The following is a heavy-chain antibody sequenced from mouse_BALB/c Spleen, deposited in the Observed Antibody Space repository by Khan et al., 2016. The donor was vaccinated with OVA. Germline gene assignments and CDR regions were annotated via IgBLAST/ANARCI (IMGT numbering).Heavy chain of an antibody. V-gene: IGHV5-9-3*01. Sequence: EVELVESGGGLVKPGGSLKLSCAASGFAFSTYAMSWVRQTPEKRLEWVATISSDGDYTYYPDNVTGRFIISRDNAKNTLYLQMSSLRSEDTAMYCCARYYYGNFAYWGQGTLVTVSA. CDR3: ARYYYGNFAY. D-gene: IGHD2-1*01. J-gene: IGHJ3*01. CDR2: ISSDGDYT. CDR1: GFAFSTYA.